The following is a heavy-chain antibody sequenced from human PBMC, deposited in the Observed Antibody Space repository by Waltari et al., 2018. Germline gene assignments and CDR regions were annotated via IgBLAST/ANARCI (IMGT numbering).Heavy chain of an antibody. D-gene: IGHD3-22*01. J-gene: IGHJ4*02. Sequence: QVQLVQSGAEVKKPGSSVKVSCKASGGTFSSYAISWVRQAPGHGLEWMGGIIPIFGTANYAQKFQGRVTITADESTSTAYMELSSLRSEDTAVYYCASHDHYYDSSGYRAGFDYWGQGTLVTVSS. CDR2: IIPIFGTA. CDR1: GGTFSSYA. CDR3: ASHDHYYDSSGYRAGFDY. V-gene: IGHV1-69*13.